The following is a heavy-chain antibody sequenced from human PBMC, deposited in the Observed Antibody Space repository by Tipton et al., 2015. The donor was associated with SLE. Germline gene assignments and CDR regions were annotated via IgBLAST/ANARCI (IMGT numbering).Heavy chain of an antibody. CDR1: GYSFNNYW. Sequence: QLVQSGAEVKRPGESLKISCKGSGYSFNNYWIGWVRQMPGKGLEWMGIIYPGDSDTTYSPSFQGQVTISADKSISTAYLQWSSLQASDSAMYYCARFIDSGKNGIEPWGQGTLVTVSS. V-gene: IGHV5-51*03. D-gene: IGHD1-26*01. CDR3: ARFIDSGKNGIEP. J-gene: IGHJ5*02. CDR2: IYPGDSDT.